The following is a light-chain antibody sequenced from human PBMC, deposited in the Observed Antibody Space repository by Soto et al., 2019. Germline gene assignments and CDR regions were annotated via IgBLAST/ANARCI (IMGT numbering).Light chain of an antibody. CDR3: QQYNTYVT. V-gene: IGKV1-5*03. CDR2: KAS. J-gene: IGKJ4*01. Sequence: DIQMTQSPSTLSASVGDRVTITCRASQSINSWLAWYQQKPGKAPKLLIYKASSLESGVPSRFSGSGSETEFTLTISSLQSDDFATYYCQQYNTYVTFGGGTKVEIK. CDR1: QSINSW.